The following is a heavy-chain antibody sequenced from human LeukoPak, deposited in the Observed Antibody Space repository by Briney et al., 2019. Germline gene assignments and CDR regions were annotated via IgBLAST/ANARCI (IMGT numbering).Heavy chain of an antibody. V-gene: IGHV1-2*06. CDR3: ARDGVTYGYPEY. CDR2: INPKNGDT. D-gene: IGHD5-18*01. Sequence: ASVKVSCKASGYTFTAYYIHWVRQAPGQGLEWMGRINPKNGDTNYAQKFLGRVTLTWDTSINTAYMEVTSLTYDDTAVYYCARDGVTYGYPEYWGQGTLVTVSS. CDR1: GYTFTAYY. J-gene: IGHJ4*02.